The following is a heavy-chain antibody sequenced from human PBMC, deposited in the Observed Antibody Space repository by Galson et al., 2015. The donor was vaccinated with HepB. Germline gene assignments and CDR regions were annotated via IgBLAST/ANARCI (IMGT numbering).Heavy chain of an antibody. CDR2: ISGSGGST. D-gene: IGHD1-26*01. Sequence: SLRLSCAASGFTFSSYAMSWVRQAPGKGLELVSAISGSGGSTYYADSVKGRFTISRDNSKNTLYLQMNSLRAEDTAVYYCAKDHSRELLGNYFDYWGQGTLVTVSS. CDR3: AKDHSRELLGNYFDY. V-gene: IGHV3-23*01. CDR1: GFTFSSYA. J-gene: IGHJ4*02.